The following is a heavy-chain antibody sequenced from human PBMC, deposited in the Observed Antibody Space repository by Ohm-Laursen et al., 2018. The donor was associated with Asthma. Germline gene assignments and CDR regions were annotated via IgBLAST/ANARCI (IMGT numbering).Heavy chain of an antibody. D-gene: IGHD6-19*01. V-gene: IGHV1-69*10. CDR1: GGNFDTYA. CDR3: ARVPHSGADNWFDP. CDR2: IIPLFGLP. Sequence: ASVKVSCKSSGGNFDTYAITWVRQAPGQGLEWVGVIIPLFGLPKYAQKFKGRVTITADKSTSTAYMDLTSLTSEDTAVYYCARVPHSGADNWFDPWGQGTLVTVSS. J-gene: IGHJ5*02.